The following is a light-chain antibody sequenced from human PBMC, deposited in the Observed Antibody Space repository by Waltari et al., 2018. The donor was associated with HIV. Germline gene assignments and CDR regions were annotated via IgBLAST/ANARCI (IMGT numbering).Light chain of an antibody. J-gene: IGLJ2*01. CDR1: TSHLGRNT. CDR2: GKN. Sequence: QSVLTQPPSASGTPEQRVTISCSGSTSHLGRNTLSLFQQFPGTAPKVLIYGKNQRPSGVPDRFSGSKSGTSASLAISGLQSEDEADYYCASWDDSLNGPVFGGGTKLTVV. V-gene: IGLV1-44*01. CDR3: ASWDDSLNGPV.